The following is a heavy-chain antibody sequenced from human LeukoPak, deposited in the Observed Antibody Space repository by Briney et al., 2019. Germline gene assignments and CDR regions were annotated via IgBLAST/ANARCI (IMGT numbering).Heavy chain of an antibody. D-gene: IGHD3-22*01. CDR3: ARGDSSGYLNYFDY. Sequence: ASVKVSCKASGYTFTGYYMHWVRQAPGQGLEWMGRINPNSGGTNYAQKFQGRVTMTRDTSISTAYMALSRLRSDDTAVYYCARGDSSGYLNYFDYWGQGTLVTVSS. CDR2: INPNSGGT. J-gene: IGHJ4*02. CDR1: GYTFTGYY. V-gene: IGHV1-2*06.